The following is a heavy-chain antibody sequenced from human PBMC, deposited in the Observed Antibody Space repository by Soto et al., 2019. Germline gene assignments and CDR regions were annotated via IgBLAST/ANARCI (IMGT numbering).Heavy chain of an antibody. J-gene: IGHJ4*02. CDR3: AREDILGVRSFDY. CDR2: ISSGSKTI. D-gene: IGHD3-10*01. V-gene: IGHV3-48*02. Sequence: PGGSLRLSCAASGFTFSSYSMNWVRQAPGKGLEWVSYISSGSKTIYYADSVQGRFTVSRDNAKNSQYLQMSSLTDEGTAVYYCAREDILGVRSFDYWGRGTLVTVSS. CDR1: GFTFSSYS.